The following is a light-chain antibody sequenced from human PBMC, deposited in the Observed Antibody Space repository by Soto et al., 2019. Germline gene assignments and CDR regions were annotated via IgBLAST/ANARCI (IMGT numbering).Light chain of an antibody. CDR1: QSIRTD. CDR2: DAY. V-gene: IGKV3D-15*01. CDR3: EQYDYWRPWP. J-gene: IGKJ4*02. Sequence: DIVMTQSPATLSVSPGERATLSCRASQSIRTDLAWYQQKSGQGPRLLIYDAYTRSTGIPARFSGSVSGSEFTHTGSSLESEVFAVYYFEQYDYWRPWPFGEGSKVEIK.